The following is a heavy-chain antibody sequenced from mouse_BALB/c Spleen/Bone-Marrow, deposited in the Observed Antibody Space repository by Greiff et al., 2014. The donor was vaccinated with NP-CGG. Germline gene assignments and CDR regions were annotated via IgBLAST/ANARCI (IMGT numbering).Heavy chain of an antibody. Sequence: QVQLQQPGAELVKPGAPVKLSCKASGYTFTSYWMNWVKQRPGRGLEWIGRIDPSDSETHYNQKFKDKATLTVDKSSSTAYIQINSRNSEDLAVLFCARALGDGLYYAKDYWGQGTSVTVPS. CDR2: IDPSDSET. CDR1: GYTFTSYW. D-gene: IGHD2-3*01. CDR3: ARALGDGLYYAKDY. J-gene: IGHJ4*01. V-gene: IGHV1S72*01.